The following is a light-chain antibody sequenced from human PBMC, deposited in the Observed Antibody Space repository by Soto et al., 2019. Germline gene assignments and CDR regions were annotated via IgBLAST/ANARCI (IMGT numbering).Light chain of an antibody. CDR1: SSDVGSHNH. V-gene: IGLV2-14*01. Sequence: QSVLTQPASVSGSPGQSIAISCTGTSSDVGSHNHVSWYQQYPGKAPKLIIYEVSNRPSGVSARFSGSKFGSTASLTISGLRAEDEAEYYCNSLSAAGSSYVFGPGTKLTVL. CDR2: EVS. J-gene: IGLJ1*01. CDR3: NSLSAAGSSYV.